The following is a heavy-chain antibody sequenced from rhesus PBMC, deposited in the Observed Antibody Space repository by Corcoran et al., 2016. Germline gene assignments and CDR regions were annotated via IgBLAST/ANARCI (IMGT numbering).Heavy chain of an antibody. Sequence: QVQLQESGPGLVKPSETLSLTCAVSGGSISSSNWWSWIRQPPGKGLEWIGYLSGSGGSPYHNPSLKSRVTMSKDTSKNQFSLKLSSVTAADTAVYYCARVLDEYSNLRFDVWGPGVLVTVSS. CDR2: LSGSGGSP. D-gene: IGHD4-23*01. J-gene: IGHJ5-1*01. V-gene: IGHV4S19*01. CDR3: ARVLDEYSNLRFDV. CDR1: GGSISSSNW.